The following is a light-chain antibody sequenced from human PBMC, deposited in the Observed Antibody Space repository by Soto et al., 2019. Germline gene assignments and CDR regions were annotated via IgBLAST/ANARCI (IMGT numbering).Light chain of an antibody. CDR3: GTWDSSLSAGV. J-gene: IGLJ3*02. CDR1: SYNIGNNY. Sequence: QSALTQAPSVSAAPGQKVTISCSGSSYNIGNNYVSWYQQLPGTAPKLLIYENNKRPSGIPDRFSGSKSRTSATLGITGLQTGDEADYYCGTWDSSLSAGVFGGGTKVTVL. V-gene: IGLV1-51*02. CDR2: ENN.